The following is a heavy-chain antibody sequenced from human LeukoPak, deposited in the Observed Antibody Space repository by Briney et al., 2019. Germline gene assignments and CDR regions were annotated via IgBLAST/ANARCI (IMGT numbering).Heavy chain of an antibody. Sequence: GGSLRLSCAASGFTFDSFELNWVRQAPGKGLQWVSYIGYSGRTIYYADSVKGRFTISRDNSKNTLYLQMNSLRAEDTAVYYCAREPRYDILTGYYPFDYWGQGTLVTVSS. J-gene: IGHJ4*02. V-gene: IGHV3-48*03. CDR2: IGYSGRTI. CDR1: GFTFDSFE. D-gene: IGHD3-9*01. CDR3: AREPRYDILTGYYPFDY.